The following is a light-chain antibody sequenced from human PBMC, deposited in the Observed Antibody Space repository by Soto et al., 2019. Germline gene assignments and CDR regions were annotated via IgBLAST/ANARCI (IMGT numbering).Light chain of an antibody. CDR1: SIDGGAYNF. J-gene: IGLJ1*01. V-gene: IGLV2-14*03. Sequence: SALTQPASVSGSPGQSITISCTGTSIDGGAYNFLSWHQQHPGKTPKLMIYNVYDRPSGISYRCSGSKSVNTAPLIISGREGEDEADEYCSAYTFSRTYGFGTGTKATVL. CDR3: SAYTFSRTYG. CDR2: NVY.